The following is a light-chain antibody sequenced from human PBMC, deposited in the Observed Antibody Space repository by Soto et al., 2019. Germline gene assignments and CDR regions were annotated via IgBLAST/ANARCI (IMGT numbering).Light chain of an antibody. V-gene: IGLV1-40*01. CDR3: QSYDSSLSGWV. CDR2: GNS. J-gene: IGLJ3*02. CDR1: SSNIGAGYD. Sequence: QALVTQPPSVSGAPGQRVTISCTGRSSNIGAGYDVHWYQQLPGTAPKLLIYGNSNRPSGVPDRFSGSKSGTSASLAITGLQAEDEADYYCQSYDSSLSGWVFGGGTKLTVL.